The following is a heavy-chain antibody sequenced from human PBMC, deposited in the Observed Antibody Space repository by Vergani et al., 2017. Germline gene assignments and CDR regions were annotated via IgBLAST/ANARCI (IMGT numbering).Heavy chain of an antibody. J-gene: IGHJ5*02. CDR3: TRNWAGGGANKWFGP. D-gene: IGHD4/OR15-4a*01. CDR1: NDSVSNTFYY. V-gene: IGHV4-39*01. Sequence: QVQLQESGPGLVKPSETLSLTCTVSNDSVSNTFYYWGWIRQTPGKGLEWIGSIYYSGSTYYNPSLESRVTMSVDTSKSQFSLKMSSVTAADTAVYFCTRNWAGGGANKWFGPWGQGTLVTVSS. CDR2: IYYSGST.